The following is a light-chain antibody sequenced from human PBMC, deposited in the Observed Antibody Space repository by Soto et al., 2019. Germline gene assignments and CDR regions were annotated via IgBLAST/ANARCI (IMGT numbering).Light chain of an antibody. Sequence: QSVLTQPASVSGSPGQSITISCTGTSSVVGSYNLVSWYQQHPGKAPKLMIYEVSKRPSGVSNRFSGSKSGNTASLTISGLRAEDEADYYCCSYAGSSTYVFGTGNKVNV. CDR3: CSYAGSSTYV. CDR2: EVS. V-gene: IGLV2-23*02. CDR1: SSVVGSYNL. J-gene: IGLJ1*01.